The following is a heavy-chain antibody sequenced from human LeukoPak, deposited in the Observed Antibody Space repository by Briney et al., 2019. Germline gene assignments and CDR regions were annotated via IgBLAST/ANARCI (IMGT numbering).Heavy chain of an antibody. CDR3: TRDFAFQRFVY. V-gene: IGHV3-7*01. J-gene: IGHJ4*02. CDR1: GFTFSNYW. D-gene: IGHD1-1*01. CDR2: INKDGSTK. Sequence: PGGSLRLSCAATGFTFSNYWMNWVRQAPGKGLEWFANINKDGSTKNYAESLKGRFIISRDNAKNSLYLQMNSLRAEDTAVYYFTRDFAFQRFVYWGRRTLVSVPS.